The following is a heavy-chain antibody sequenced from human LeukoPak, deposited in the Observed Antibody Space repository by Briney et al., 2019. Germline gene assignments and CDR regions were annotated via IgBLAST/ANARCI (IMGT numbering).Heavy chain of an antibody. Sequence: GGSLRHSCAASGFTFSSYEMNWVRQAPGKGLEWVSYISSSGSTIYYADSVKGRFTISRDNAKNSLYLQMNSLRAEDTVVYYCARDLARLWFGESPTGYWGQGTLVTVSS. D-gene: IGHD3-10*01. CDR2: ISSSGSTI. J-gene: IGHJ4*02. CDR1: GFTFSSYE. V-gene: IGHV3-48*03. CDR3: ARDLARLWFGESPTGY.